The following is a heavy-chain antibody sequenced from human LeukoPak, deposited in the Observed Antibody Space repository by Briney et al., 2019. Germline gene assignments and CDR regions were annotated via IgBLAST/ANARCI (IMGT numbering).Heavy chain of an antibody. V-gene: IGHV1-69*05. Sequence: ASVKVSCKASGGTFSSYAISWVRQAPGQGLEWMGGIIPIFGTANYAQKFQGRVTITTDESTSTAYMELSSLRSEDTAVYYCASRYGSGSKNYYYYYMDVWGKGTTVTVSS. CDR2: IIPIFGTA. J-gene: IGHJ6*03. CDR1: GGTFSSYA. D-gene: IGHD3-10*01. CDR3: ASRYGSGSKNYYYYYMDV.